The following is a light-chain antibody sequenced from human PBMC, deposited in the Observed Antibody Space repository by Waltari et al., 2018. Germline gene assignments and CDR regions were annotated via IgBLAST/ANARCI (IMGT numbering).Light chain of an antibody. V-gene: IGLV6-57*02. CDR2: EDY. Sequence: KFMLTQPHSVSESPGKTVTISCTGSRGSIATNYVQWYQQRPGSAPILLIFEDYQRPSGIPGRFSGSIDTSSNSASLTISGLKTEDEADYFCQSYDRTDWVFGGGTKLTVL. J-gene: IGLJ3*02. CDR1: RGSIATNY. CDR3: QSYDRTDWV.